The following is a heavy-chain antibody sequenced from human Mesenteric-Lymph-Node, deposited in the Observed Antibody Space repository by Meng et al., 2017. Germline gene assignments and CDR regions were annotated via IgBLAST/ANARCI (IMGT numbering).Heavy chain of an antibody. CDR1: GFTFSSFW. J-gene: IGHJ3*01. D-gene: IGHD3-16*01. V-gene: IGHV3-7*01. Sequence: GESLKISCAASGFTFSSFWMSWVRRAPGKGLKWVASIKPDGSDTKYVDSVKGRFTISRDNAKNSLFLQMNSLRVEDTAVYYCARALGWGQGTMVTVSS. CDR2: IKPDGSDT. CDR3: ARALG.